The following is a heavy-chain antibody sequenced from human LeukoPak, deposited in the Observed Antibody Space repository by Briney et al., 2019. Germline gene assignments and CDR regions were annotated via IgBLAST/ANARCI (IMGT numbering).Heavy chain of an antibody. Sequence: GGSLRLSCAASGFTFSSYAMSWVRQAPGKGLEWVSAISGSGGSTYYADSVKGRFTISRDNSKNTLYLQMNSLRAEDTAVYYCAKDRAFLLAGTHAFDIWGQGTIVTVSS. J-gene: IGHJ3*02. CDR2: ISGSGGST. CDR3: AKDRAFLLAGTHAFDI. D-gene: IGHD6-19*01. CDR1: GFTFSSYA. V-gene: IGHV3-23*01.